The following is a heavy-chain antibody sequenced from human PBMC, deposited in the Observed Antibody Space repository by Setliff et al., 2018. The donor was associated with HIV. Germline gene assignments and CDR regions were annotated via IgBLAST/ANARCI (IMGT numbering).Heavy chain of an antibody. V-gene: IGHV4-39*07. CDR3: ARAGFNDFWSGPREYSFFDL. CDR1: GGSVSSSGYY. Sequence: SETLSLTCTLSGGSVSSSGYYWGWLRQPPGQGPEWIGSVYYTGSTCYSLSLNSRVTISVDTSKNQFSLNLTSVTAADTAVYYCARAGFNDFWSGPREYSFFDLWGQGTLVTVS. D-gene: IGHD3-3*01. J-gene: IGHJ5*02. CDR2: VYYTGST.